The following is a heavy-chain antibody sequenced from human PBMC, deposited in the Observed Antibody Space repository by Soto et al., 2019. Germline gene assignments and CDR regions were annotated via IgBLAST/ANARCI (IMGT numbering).Heavy chain of an antibody. CDR3: ARAPPRGYYYYYYGMDV. Sequence: QVQLVQSGAEVKKPGSSVKVSCKASGGTFSSYAISWVRQAPGQGLEWMGGIIPIFGTANYAQKFQGRVTITADKSTSTAYMELSSLRSEDTAVYYCARAPPRGYYYYYYGMDVWGQGTTVIVSS. CDR2: IIPIFGTA. J-gene: IGHJ6*02. V-gene: IGHV1-69*06. CDR1: GGTFSSYA.